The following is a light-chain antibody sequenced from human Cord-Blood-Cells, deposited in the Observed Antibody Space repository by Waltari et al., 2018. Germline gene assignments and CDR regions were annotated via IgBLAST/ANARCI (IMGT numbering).Light chain of an antibody. CDR3: SSYTSSSTLYV. V-gene: IGLV2-14*01. J-gene: IGLJ1*01. CDR2: EVS. Sequence: QSALNQPASVSGSPGQSITISCTGTSRDVGGYNYVSWYQQHPGKAPQLMIYEVSNRPSGVSNRFSGSKSVNTSSLTISGLQAEDEAEYYGSSYTSSSTLYVFGTGTKVTVL. CDR1: SRDVGGYNY.